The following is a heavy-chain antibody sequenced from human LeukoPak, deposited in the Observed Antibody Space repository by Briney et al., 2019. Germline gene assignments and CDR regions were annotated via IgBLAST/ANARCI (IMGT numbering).Heavy chain of an antibody. CDR3: ARAPARVTLNWFDP. CDR2: ISAYNGNT. CDR1: GYTFTSYG. Sequence: ASVKVSCKASGYTFTSYGISWVRQAPGQGLEWMGWISAYNGNTNYAQKLQGRVTMTTDTSTSTAYMELRSLRSDDTAVYYCARAPARVTLNWFDPWGQGTLLTVSS. D-gene: IGHD2-21*02. V-gene: IGHV1-18*01. J-gene: IGHJ5*02.